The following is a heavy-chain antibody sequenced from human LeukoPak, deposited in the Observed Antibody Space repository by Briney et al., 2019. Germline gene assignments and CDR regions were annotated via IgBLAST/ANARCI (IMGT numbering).Heavy chain of an antibody. D-gene: IGHD3-16*02. J-gene: IGHJ4*02. CDR1: GFTFSNAW. Sequence: GGSLRLSCAASGFTFSNAWMSWVRQAPGKGLEWVGRIKSKTKSGTTDYAAPVKGRFTISRDDSKNTLYLQMSSLKTEDTAVYYCTTDYVWGTYRYFDYWGQGTLVAVSS. CDR2: IKSKTKSGTT. V-gene: IGHV3-15*01. CDR3: TTDYVWGTYRYFDY.